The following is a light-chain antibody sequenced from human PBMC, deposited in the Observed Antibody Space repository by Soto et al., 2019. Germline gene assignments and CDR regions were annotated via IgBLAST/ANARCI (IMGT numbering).Light chain of an antibody. Sequence: EIVLTQSPGTLSWSPVERATRSCRASQSVTNYQLAWFRQKPGHAPRLVIWGASNRATGIPDRFSGSGSGTDLNLTITRLEPEDFAVYYCQKRSIWPLTCGGGTQGDI. V-gene: IGKV3D-20*02. J-gene: IGKJ4*01. CDR1: QSVTNYQ. CDR3: QKRSIWPLT. CDR2: GAS.